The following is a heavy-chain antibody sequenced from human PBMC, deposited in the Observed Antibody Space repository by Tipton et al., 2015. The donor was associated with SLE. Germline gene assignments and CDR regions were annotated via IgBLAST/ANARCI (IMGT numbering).Heavy chain of an antibody. Sequence: SLRLSCAASGFTFSSYGMHWVRQAPGKGLEWVAVISYDGSNKYYADSVKGRFTISRDNSKNTLYLQMNSLRAEDTAVYYCARDVDCSSTSCHYYYYYGMAFWGHEATVTVS. CDR3: ARDVDCSSTSCHYYYYYGMAF. CDR2: ISYDGSNK. CDR1: GFTFSSYG. J-gene: IGHJ6*02. V-gene: IGHV3-30*03. D-gene: IGHD2-2*01.